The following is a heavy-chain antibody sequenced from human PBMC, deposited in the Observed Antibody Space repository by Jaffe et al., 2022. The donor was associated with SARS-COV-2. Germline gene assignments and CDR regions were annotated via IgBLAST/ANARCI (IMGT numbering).Heavy chain of an antibody. CDR3: ARGRYCTTTSCLAGEFSY. D-gene: IGHD2-2*01. CDR2: IGTSGSTV. V-gene: IGHV3-11*01. CDR1: GFTFSDYY. J-gene: IGHJ4*02. Sequence: QVQLVESGGGLVKPGESLRLSCAASGFTFSDYYMNWIRQAPGKGLEWVSYIGTSGSTVYYADSVKGRFTISRDNAKNSLYLQMNSLRAEDAAVYYCARGRYCTTTSCLAGEFSYWGQGTLVTVSS.